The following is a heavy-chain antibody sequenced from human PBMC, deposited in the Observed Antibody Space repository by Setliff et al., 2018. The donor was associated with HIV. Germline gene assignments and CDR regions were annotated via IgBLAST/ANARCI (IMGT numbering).Heavy chain of an antibody. J-gene: IGHJ4*02. CDR3: ASHRRDGYNWPVFDY. V-gene: IGHV3-66*02. CDR2: NKVTTYTTE. CDR1: GGSITS. D-gene: IGHD5-12*01. Sequence: AETLSLTCSVSGGSITSSTYYWGWLRQPTGKGLEWVGRSKNKVTTYTTEYYADSVKGRFTISRDNSKNTLYLQMNSLRAEDTAVYYCASHRRDGYNWPVFDYWGQGTMVTVSS.